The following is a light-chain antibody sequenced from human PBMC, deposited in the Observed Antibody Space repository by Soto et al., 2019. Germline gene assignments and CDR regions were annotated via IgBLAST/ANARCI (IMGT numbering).Light chain of an antibody. CDR2: DNV. CDR3: GTWDNSLSAGL. Sequence: QSVLTQPPSVSGAPGQRVTISCTGSSSNIGAGYDVHWYQQRPGTAPKLVIYDNVKRSPGIPDRFSGSKSGTSATLGITGLQTGDEADYYCGTWDNSLSAGLFGAGTKLTVL. CDR1: SSNIGAGYD. J-gene: IGLJ2*01. V-gene: IGLV1-51*01.